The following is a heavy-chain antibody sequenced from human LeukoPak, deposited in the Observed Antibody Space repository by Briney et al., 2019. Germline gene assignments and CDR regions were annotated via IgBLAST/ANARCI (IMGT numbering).Heavy chain of an antibody. J-gene: IGHJ3*02. Sequence: SVKVSCKASGGTFSSYAISWVRQAPGQGLEWMGRIIPILGIANYAQKFQGRVTITADKSTSTAYMELSSLRSEDTAVYYCARNYYDSTGYSDAFDIWGQGTMVTVSS. CDR1: GGTFSSYA. CDR3: ARNYYDSTGYSDAFDI. D-gene: IGHD3-22*01. V-gene: IGHV1-69*04. CDR2: IIPILGIA.